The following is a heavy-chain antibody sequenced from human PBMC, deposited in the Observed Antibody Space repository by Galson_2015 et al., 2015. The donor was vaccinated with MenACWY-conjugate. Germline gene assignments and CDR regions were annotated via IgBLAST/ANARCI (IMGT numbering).Heavy chain of an antibody. D-gene: IGHD3-10*01. V-gene: IGHV3-30*04. CDR2: ISYDGSNK. CDR1: GFTFSSYA. Sequence: SLRLSCAASGFTFSSYAMHWVRQAPGKGLEWVAVISYDGSNKYYADSVKGRFTISRDNSKNTLYLQMNSLRAEDTAVYYCARCSPPGMVRGCWDYWGQGTLVTVSS. J-gene: IGHJ4*02. CDR3: ARCSPPGMVRGCWDY.